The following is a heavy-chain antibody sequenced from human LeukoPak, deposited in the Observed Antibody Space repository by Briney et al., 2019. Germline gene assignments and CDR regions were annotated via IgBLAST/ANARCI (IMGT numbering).Heavy chain of an antibody. V-gene: IGHV4-30-2*01. D-gene: IGHD2-15*01. CDR1: GVSINSGGYS. Sequence: SETLSLTCAVSGVSINSGGYSWNWIRQPPRKGLEWIGTIHHSGNSYYNPSLETRVTISLDTSMNQYSLKLNSVTAADTAVYYCARLAAGDWFDPWGQGTLVTVSS. CDR3: ARLAAGDWFDP. J-gene: IGHJ5*02. CDR2: IHHSGNS.